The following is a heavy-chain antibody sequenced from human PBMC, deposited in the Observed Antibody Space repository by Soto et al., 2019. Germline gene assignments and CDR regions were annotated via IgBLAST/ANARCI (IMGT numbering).Heavy chain of an antibody. V-gene: IGHV4-4*02. D-gene: IGHD6-6*01. CDR2: IYHSGST. CDR3: ARGLSIAARLGYYYYGMDV. Sequence: KPSETLSLTCAVSGGSISSSNWWSWVRQPPGKGLEWIGEIYHSGSTNYNPSLKSRVTISVDKSKNQFSLKLSSVTAADTAVYYCARGLSIAARLGYYYYGMDVWGQGTTVTVSS. J-gene: IGHJ6*02. CDR1: GGSISSSNW.